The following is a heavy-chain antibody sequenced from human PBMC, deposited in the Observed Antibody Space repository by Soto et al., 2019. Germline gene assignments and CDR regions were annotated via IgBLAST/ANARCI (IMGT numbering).Heavy chain of an antibody. CDR2: IIPIFGTA. V-gene: IGHV1-69*06. D-gene: IGHD3-22*01. CDR1: GGTFSSYA. CDR3: ARGVDYYDSSGLNY. J-gene: IGHJ4*02. Sequence: ASVKVSCKASGGTFSSYAISWVRQAPGQGLEWMGGIIPIFGTANYAQKFQGRVTITADKSTSTAYMELSSLRSEDTAVYYCARGVDYYDSSGLNYWGQGTLVTVSS.